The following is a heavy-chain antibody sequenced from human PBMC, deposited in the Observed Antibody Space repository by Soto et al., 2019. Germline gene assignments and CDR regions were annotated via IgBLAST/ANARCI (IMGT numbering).Heavy chain of an antibody. D-gene: IGHD3-3*01. CDR2: INPNSGGT. J-gene: IGHJ6*02. V-gene: IGHV1-2*04. CDR1: GYTFTGYY. Sequence: ASVKVSCKASGYTFTGYYMHWVRQAPGQGLEWMGWINPNSGGTNYAQKFQGWVTMTRDTSISTAYMELSRLRSDDTAVYYCARQFSGRDYYYYGMDVWGQGTTVTVSS. CDR3: ARQFSGRDYYYYGMDV.